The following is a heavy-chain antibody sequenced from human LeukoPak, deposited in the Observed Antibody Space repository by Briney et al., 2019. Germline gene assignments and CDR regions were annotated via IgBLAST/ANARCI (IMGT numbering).Heavy chain of an antibody. CDR3: ARGGVVPAVRGYYFDY. Sequence: WETLSLTCAVYGGSFSGYYWSWIRQPPGKGLEWIGEINHSGSTNYNPSLKSRVTISVDTSKNQFSLKLSSVTAADTAVYYCARGGVVPAVRGYYFDYWGQGTLVTVSS. CDR2: INHSGST. D-gene: IGHD2-2*01. CDR1: GGSFSGYY. J-gene: IGHJ4*02. V-gene: IGHV4-34*01.